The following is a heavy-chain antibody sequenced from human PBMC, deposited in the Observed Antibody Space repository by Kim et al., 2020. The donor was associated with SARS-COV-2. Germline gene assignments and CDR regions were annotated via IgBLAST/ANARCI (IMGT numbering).Heavy chain of an antibody. Sequence: GGSLRLSCAASGFTFSDHYMDWVRQAPGKGLEWVGRTRNKANSYTTEYAASVKGRFTISRDDSKNSLYLQMNSLKTEDTAVYYCARGNSGWYRGRYFDFWGRGTLVTVSS. CDR1: GFTFSDHY. D-gene: IGHD6-19*01. CDR2: TRNKANSYTT. J-gene: IGHJ2*01. V-gene: IGHV3-72*01. CDR3: ARGNSGWYRGRYFDF.